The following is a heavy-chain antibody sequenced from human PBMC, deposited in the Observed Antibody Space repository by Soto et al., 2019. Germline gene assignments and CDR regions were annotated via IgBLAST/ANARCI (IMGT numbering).Heavy chain of an antibody. D-gene: IGHD6-13*01. J-gene: IGHJ3*02. V-gene: IGHV3-23*01. CDR1: GFTFSSYA. CDR2: ISGSGGSK. Sequence: GGSLRLSCAASGFTFSSYAMSWVRQAPGKGLEWVSAISGSGGSKYYADSLKGRFSTSRGNSKKTLYLQMNSPRADDTAVYYCSKGRGAASDAFDIWGQGTMVTVSS. CDR3: SKGRGAASDAFDI.